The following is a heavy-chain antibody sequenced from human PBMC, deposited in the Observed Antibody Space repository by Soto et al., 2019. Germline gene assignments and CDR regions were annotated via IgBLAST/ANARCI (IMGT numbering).Heavy chain of an antibody. D-gene: IGHD2-15*01. J-gene: IGHJ5*02. Sequence: PSETLSLTCSVSGGSIISYYWSWIRQPAGKGLEWIGRIYTSGSTNYNPSLKSRVTMSVDTSKNQFSLKLSSVTAADTAVYYCARDNCSGGSCYPYNWFDPWGQGTLVTVSS. CDR3: ARDNCSGGSCYPYNWFDP. V-gene: IGHV4-4*07. CDR1: GGSIISYY. CDR2: IYTSGST.